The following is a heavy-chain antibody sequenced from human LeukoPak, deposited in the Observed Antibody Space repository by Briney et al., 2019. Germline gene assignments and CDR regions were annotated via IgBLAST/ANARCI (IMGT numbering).Heavy chain of an antibody. CDR2: IWYDGSNT. V-gene: IGHV3-33*01. Sequence: SGGSLRLSCVASGFTFSSFGMHWVRQAPGKGLEWVALIWYDGSNTYYADSVKGRFTISRDDSKNTVYLQMNSLRAEDTALYYCARGFLDFDSWGQGTLVTVSS. J-gene: IGHJ4*02. D-gene: IGHD3-3*01. CDR3: ARGFLDFDS. CDR1: GFTFSSFG.